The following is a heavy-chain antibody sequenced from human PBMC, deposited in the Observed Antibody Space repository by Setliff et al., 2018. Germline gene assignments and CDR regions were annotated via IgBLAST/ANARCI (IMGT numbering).Heavy chain of an antibody. CDR2: IRHDESDI. Sequence: GGSLRLSCAASGFTFRCFAMHWVRQAPGKGLEWVAFIRHDESDIYYTNSVKGRFTVSRDNSKNTLYLQMNILRPEDTALYYCVRDSSADYYDNDYFKYWGQGALVTVSS. J-gene: IGHJ1*01. CDR1: GFTFRCFA. CDR3: VRDSSADYYDNDYFKY. D-gene: IGHD2-21*02. V-gene: IGHV3-30*02.